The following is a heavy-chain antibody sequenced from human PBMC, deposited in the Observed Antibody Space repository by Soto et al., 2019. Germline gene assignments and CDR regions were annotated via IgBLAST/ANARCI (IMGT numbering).Heavy chain of an antibody. D-gene: IGHD2-2*01. J-gene: IGHJ3*02. V-gene: IGHV4-34*01. Sequence: SETLSLTCAVYGGSFSGYYWSWIRQPPGKGLEWIGEINHSGSTNYNPSLKSRVTISVDTSKNQFSLKLSSVTAADTAVYYCARWGIVDIVVVPAATNHDAFDIWGQWTMVTVSS. CDR1: GGSFSGYY. CDR2: INHSGST. CDR3: ARWGIVDIVVVPAATNHDAFDI.